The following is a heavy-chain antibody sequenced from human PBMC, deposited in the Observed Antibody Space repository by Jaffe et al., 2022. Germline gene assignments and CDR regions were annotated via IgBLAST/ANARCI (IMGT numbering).Heavy chain of an antibody. CDR3: AALYQWHDRNAFDI. J-gene: IGHJ3*02. CDR2: IRYDGSNK. Sequence: QVQLVESGGGVVQPGGSLRLSCAASGFTFSSYGMHWVRQAPGKGLEWVAFIRYDGSNKYYADSVKGRFTISRDNSKNTLYLQMNSLRAEDTAVYYCAALYQWHDRNAFDIWGQGTMVTVSS. CDR1: GFTFSSYG. D-gene: IGHD6-19*01. V-gene: IGHV3-30*02.